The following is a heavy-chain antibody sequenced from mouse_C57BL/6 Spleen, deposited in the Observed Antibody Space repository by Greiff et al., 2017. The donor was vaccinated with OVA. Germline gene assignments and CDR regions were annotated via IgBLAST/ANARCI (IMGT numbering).Heavy chain of an antibody. CDR2: ISSGSSTI. D-gene: IGHD1-1*01. Sequence: EVKLMESGGGLVKPGGSLKLSCAASGFTFSDYGMHWVRQAPEKGLEWVAYISSGSSTIYYADTVKGRFTISRDNAKNTLFLQMTSLRSEDTAMYYCARNYYGNYFDYWGQGTTLTVSS. CDR3: ARNYYGNYFDY. CDR1: GFTFSDYG. V-gene: IGHV5-17*01. J-gene: IGHJ2*01.